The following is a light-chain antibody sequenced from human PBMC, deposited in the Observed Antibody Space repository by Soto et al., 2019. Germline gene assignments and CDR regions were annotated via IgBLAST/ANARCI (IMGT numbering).Light chain of an antibody. J-gene: IGKJ5*01. Sequence: IVLTQSPGTLSLSPGERAPLSCRASQSVTTRLAWYQHKPGQAPTLLMSGASNRASGVPVRFSGSGSGTDFTLTITRLEPEDFALYYCQQYGGSPITFGLGTRLEIK. CDR3: QQYGGSPIT. V-gene: IGKV3-20*01. CDR2: GAS. CDR1: QSVTTR.